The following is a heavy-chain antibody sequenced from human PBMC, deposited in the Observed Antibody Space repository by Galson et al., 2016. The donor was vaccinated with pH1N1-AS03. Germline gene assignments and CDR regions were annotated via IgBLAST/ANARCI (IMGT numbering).Heavy chain of an antibody. J-gene: IGHJ4*02. CDR2: TYYKSKWYD. CDR1: GDSVSSNTAA. CDR3: ARDHLGAGPAFDY. V-gene: IGHV6-1*01. D-gene: IGHD1-26*01. Sequence: CAISGDSVSSNTAAWNWIRQSPSRGLGWLGRTYYKSKWYDEYAVFVEGRIIINADTSRNQFSLQLNSVTPEDTAVYYCARDHLGAGPAFDYWGQGTLVTVSS.